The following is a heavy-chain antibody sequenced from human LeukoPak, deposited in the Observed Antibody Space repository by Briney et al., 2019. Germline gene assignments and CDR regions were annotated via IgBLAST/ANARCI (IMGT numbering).Heavy chain of an antibody. CDR1: GFTFSTFG. CDR2: ISRIQADK. D-gene: IGHD1-26*01. Sequence: GGSLXLSCETSGFTFSTFGMSWVRQAPGKGLMWVSTISRIQADKYDADSVRGRFTISRDNSLNTLYLQMSNLRPEDTAIYYCAXHXHDXSAPRWETHYDAWGQGALVIVSS. J-gene: IGHJ5*02. V-gene: IGHV3-23*01. CDR3: AXHXHDXSAPRWETHYDA.